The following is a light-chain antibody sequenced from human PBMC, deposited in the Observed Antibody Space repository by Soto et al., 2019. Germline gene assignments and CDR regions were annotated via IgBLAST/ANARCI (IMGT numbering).Light chain of an antibody. J-gene: IGLJ2*01. V-gene: IGLV2-8*01. CDR2: EVS. Sequence: QSALTQPPSASGSPGQSVTISCTGTSSDVGAYNYVSWYQQHPGKAPKLMIHEVSKRPSGVPDRFSGSKSGNTASLTVSGLQAEDEADYYCSSYAGTSWVVFGGGTQLTVL. CDR1: SSDVGAYNY. CDR3: SSYAGTSWVV.